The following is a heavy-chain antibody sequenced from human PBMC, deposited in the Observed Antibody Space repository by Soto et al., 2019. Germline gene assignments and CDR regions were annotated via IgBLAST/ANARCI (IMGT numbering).Heavy chain of an antibody. D-gene: IGHD3-16*01. CDR1: GFTFTSSG. V-gene: IGHV1-58*01. J-gene: IGHJ6*01. CDR2: IVVGSGKT. CDR3: AADRIWGPYYYYGMDV. Sequence: AMKVSCKASGFTFTSSGVQWVRQARGQRLDGIGWIVVGSGKTNYAQKLQERVTITSDMSTGTAYMELSSLRSEDTAVYDCAADRIWGPYYYYGMDVWGQWSPVTVSS.